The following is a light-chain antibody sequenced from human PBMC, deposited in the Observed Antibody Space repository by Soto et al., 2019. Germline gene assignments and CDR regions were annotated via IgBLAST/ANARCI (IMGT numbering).Light chain of an antibody. CDR2: NTN. Sequence: QAVVTQEPSFSVFPGGTVTLTCGLSSGPVFTSSYPNWYQQTPGQAPRTLIFNTNTRSSGVPDRFSGSILGDKAALTITGAQAYDDSYYYCLLYLGGGIWVFGGGTKLTVL. CDR1: SGPVFTSSY. CDR3: LLYLGGGIWV. J-gene: IGLJ3*02. V-gene: IGLV8-61*01.